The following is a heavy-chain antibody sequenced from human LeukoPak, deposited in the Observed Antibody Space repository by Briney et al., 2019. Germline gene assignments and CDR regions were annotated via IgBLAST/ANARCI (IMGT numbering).Heavy chain of an antibody. CDR3: AKRSGGPSPFDY. V-gene: IGHV3-48*03. J-gene: IGHJ4*02. D-gene: IGHD3-3*01. CDR1: GFTFSSYE. CDR2: IDSSGSNI. Sequence: PGGSLRLSCAASGFTFSSYEMNWVRQAPGKGLEWVSYIDSSGSNIHYADSVKGRFTISRDNAKNSLYLQMNSLRAEDTAVYFCAKRSGGPSPFDYWGQGTLVTVSS.